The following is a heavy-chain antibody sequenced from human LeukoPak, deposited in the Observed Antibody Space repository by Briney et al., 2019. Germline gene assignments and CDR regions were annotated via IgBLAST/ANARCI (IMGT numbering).Heavy chain of an antibody. D-gene: IGHD1-26*01. CDR1: GDSIDSSS. CDR2: VYLGGSP. J-gene: IGHJ5*02. V-gene: IGHV4-4*07. CDR3: ANWVGNWFDP. Sequence: SETLSLTCTVFGDSIDSSSWAWIRQPVGKGLEWIGRVYLGGSPIYNPSLKTRVIMTVDTSTNQFLLWLRSVTAADTATYYCANWVGNWFDPWGQGTLVTVSS.